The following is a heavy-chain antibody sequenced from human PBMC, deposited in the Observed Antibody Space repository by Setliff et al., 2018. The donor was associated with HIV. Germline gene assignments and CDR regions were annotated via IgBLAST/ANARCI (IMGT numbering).Heavy chain of an antibody. J-gene: IGHJ5*02. D-gene: IGHD3-9*01. V-gene: IGHV1-69*05. Sequence: SVKVSCKASGGTVSSYAINWVRQAPGQGLEWMGGIIPIFGPANYAQKFQDRVTITTDESTSTAYMELSSLKSEDTAVYYCARGFEVESSGWFDPWGQGTLVTVPQ. CDR1: GGTVSSYA. CDR2: IIPIFGPA. CDR3: ARGFEVESSGWFDP.